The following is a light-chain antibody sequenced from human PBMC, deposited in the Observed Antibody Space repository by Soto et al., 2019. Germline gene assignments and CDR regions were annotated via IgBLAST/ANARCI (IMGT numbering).Light chain of an antibody. J-gene: IGKJ1*01. V-gene: IGKV3-15*01. CDR1: QSVNTN. CDR2: GAS. Sequence: EIVMTQSPDTLSASPGERATLSCSASQSVNTNLAWYQQKAGQAPRLLIYGASTRATGIPARFSGSGSGTEFTLTISSLQSEDFAVYYCQQYNNWPPWTFGQGTKVDIK. CDR3: QQYNNWPPWT.